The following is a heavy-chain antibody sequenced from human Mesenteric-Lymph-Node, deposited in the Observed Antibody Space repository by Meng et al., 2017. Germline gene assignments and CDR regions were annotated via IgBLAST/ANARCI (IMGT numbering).Heavy chain of an antibody. V-gene: IGHV3-21*04. CDR1: GFTFSSYS. CDR3: GKGHWGLDY. D-gene: IGHD7-27*01. J-gene: IGHJ4*02. CDR2: ISSSSSYI. Sequence: GESLKISCAASGFTFSSYSMNWVRQAPGKGLEWVSSISSSSSYIYYADSVKGRFTISRDNAKNALYLQMDSLKVEDTAMYYCGKGHWGLDYWGQGTRVIVSS.